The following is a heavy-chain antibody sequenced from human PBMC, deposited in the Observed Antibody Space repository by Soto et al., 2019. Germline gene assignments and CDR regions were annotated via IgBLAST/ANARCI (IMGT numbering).Heavy chain of an antibody. D-gene: IGHD3-10*01. Sequence: PSETLSLTCTVSGGSISSYYWSWIRQPPGKGLERIGYIYYSGSTNYNPSLKSRVTISVDTSKNQSSLKLSSVTAADTAVYYCARDNYYGSGSYYNYYYYYMDVWGKGTTVTVSS. CDR1: GGSISSYY. CDR2: IYYSGST. CDR3: ARDNYYGSGSYYNYYYYYMDV. V-gene: IGHV4-59*12. J-gene: IGHJ6*03.